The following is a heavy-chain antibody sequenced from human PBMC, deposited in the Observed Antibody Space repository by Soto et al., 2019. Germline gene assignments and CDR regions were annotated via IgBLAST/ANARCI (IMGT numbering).Heavy chain of an antibody. CDR1: GGTLNSYT. D-gene: IGHD6-13*01. Sequence: PGEVSRKGSGGTLNSYTIPWVRQAPGQGLEWMGRIIPILGIANYAQKFQGRVTITADKSTSTAYMELSSLRSEDTAVYYCARDPVNSSSWYRDYWGQGTLVTVSS. CDR2: IIPILGIA. J-gene: IGHJ4*02. V-gene: IGHV1-69*04. CDR3: ARDPVNSSSWYRDY.